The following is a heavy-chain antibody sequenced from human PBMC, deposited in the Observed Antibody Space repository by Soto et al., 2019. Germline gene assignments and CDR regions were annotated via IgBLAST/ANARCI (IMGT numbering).Heavy chain of an antibody. CDR3: AKSLSTAVNYGLDV. CDR2: ISDDGAST. J-gene: IGHJ6*02. Sequence: LRLSCGASGFTFSDNAMTWVRQAPGKGLEWVSSISDDGASTYYADSVKGRFAVSRDNSKNTLFLHMNSLGAEDTGVYYCAKSLSTAVNYGLDVWGQGTTVTVSS. CDR1: GFTFSDNA. D-gene: IGHD2-2*01. V-gene: IGHV3-23*01.